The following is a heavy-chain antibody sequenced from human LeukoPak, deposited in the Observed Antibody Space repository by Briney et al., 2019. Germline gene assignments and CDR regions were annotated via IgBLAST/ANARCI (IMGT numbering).Heavy chain of an antibody. Sequence: PGGSLRLSCAASGFTFSSYGMNWVRQAPGKGLEWVSSISGSGLNTYYADSVKDRFTISRDKSKNTLYLQMNSLRAEDTAVYYCAKGVTPVISLQFFDYWGQGTLITVSS. J-gene: IGHJ4*02. CDR2: ISGSGLNT. CDR1: GFTFSSYG. V-gene: IGHV3-23*01. CDR3: AKGVTPVISLQFFDY. D-gene: IGHD4-17*01.